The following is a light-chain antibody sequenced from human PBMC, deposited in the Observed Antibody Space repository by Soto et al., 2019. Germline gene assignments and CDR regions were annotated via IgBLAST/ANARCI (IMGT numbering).Light chain of an antibody. Sequence: ETVMTQSPGTLSVSLGERATLSCRASQSVSIHLAWYQQKPGQAPRLLIYDTSTRATGIPARFSGSGSGTEFTLTISSLQSEDFAVYYCQQYSNWPPINFGQGTRLETK. CDR1: QSVSIH. CDR3: QQYSNWPPIN. CDR2: DTS. V-gene: IGKV3-15*01. J-gene: IGKJ5*01.